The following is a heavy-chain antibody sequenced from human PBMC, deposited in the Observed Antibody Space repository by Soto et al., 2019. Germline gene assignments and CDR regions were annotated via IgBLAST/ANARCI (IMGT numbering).Heavy chain of an antibody. J-gene: IGHJ6*03. CDR3: AKSTPAAATKVPYYMDV. CDR2: ISGSGGST. V-gene: IGHV3-23*01. CDR1: GFTFSSYA. Sequence: PGGSLRLSCAASGFTFSSYAMSWVRQAPWKGLEWVSAISGSGGSTYYADSVKGRFTISRDNSKNTLYLQMNSLRAEDTAVYYCAKSTPAAATKVPYYMDVWGKGTTVTVSS. D-gene: IGHD6-13*01.